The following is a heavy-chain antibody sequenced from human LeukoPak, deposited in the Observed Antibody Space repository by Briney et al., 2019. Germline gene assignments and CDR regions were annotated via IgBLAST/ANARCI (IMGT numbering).Heavy chain of an antibody. J-gene: IGHJ4*02. CDR1: GGSISSSSYY. CDR2: IYYSGST. CDR3: ARVLRARLY. D-gene: IGHD6-25*01. V-gene: IGHV4-39*07. Sequence: PSETLSLTCTVSGGSISSSSYYWGWIRQPPGKGLEWIGSIYYSGSTYYNPSLKSRVTISVDTSKNQFSLKLSSVTAADTAVYYCARVLRARLYWGQGTPVTVSS.